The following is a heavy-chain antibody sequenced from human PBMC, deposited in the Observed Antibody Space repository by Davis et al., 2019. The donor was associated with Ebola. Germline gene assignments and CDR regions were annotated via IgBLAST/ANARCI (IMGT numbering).Heavy chain of an antibody. Sequence: GESLKISCAASGFTFSSYSMNWVRQAPGKGLEWVSSISSSSSYIYYADSVKGRFTISRDNAKNSLYLQMNSLRAEDTAVYYCARDSGYVRYFDYWGQGTLVTVSS. D-gene: IGHD5-18*01. J-gene: IGHJ4*02. V-gene: IGHV3-21*01. CDR1: GFTFSSYS. CDR2: ISSSSSYI. CDR3: ARDSGYVRYFDY.